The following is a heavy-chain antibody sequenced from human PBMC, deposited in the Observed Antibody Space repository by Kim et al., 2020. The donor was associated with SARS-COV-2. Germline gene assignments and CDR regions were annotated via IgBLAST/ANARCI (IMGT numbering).Heavy chain of an antibody. J-gene: IGHJ4*02. CDR1: GITFSSYG. Sequence: GGSLRLSCAASGITFSSYGMHWVRQAPGKGLEWVAVIWYDGSNKYYADSVKGRFTISRDNSKNTLYLQMNSLRAEDTAVYYCAKDMGVWFGDHFDYWGQGTLVTVSS. V-gene: IGHV3-33*06. CDR2: IWYDGSNK. CDR3: AKDMGVWFGDHFDY. D-gene: IGHD3-10*01.